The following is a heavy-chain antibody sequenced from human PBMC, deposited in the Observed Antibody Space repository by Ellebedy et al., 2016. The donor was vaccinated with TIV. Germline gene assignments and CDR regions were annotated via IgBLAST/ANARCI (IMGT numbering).Heavy chain of an antibody. V-gene: IGHV3-15*01. J-gene: IGHJ4*02. D-gene: IGHD3-16*01. CDR2: IKSKTDGGTT. CDR3: AKHGGDY. Sequence: GESLKISXSASGFTFSDSWMSWVRQAPGKGLEWVGRIKSKTDGGTTDYAAPVKGRFTISRDDSKNTLYLQMNSLRAEDTAVYYCAKHGGDYWGQGSLVTVSS. CDR1: GFTFSDSW.